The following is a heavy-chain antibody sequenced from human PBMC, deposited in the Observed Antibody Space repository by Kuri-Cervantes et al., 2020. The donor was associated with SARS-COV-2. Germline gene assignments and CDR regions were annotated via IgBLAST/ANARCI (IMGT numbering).Heavy chain of an antibody. CDR1: GFTSSDYY. Sequence: GGSLRPSCEASGFTSSDYYMNWVRQAPGKGLEWVSYISSSSSTIYHADSVKGRFTISRDNSKNTLYLQMNSLRAEDTAVYYCAKDPSTAYYYYYMDVWGKGTTVTVSS. CDR3: AKDPSTAYYYYYMDV. D-gene: IGHD4-17*01. V-gene: IGHV3-11*01. CDR2: ISSSSSTI. J-gene: IGHJ6*03.